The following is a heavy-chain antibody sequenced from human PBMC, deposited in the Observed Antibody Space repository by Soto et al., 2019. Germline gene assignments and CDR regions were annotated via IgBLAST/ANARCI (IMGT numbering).Heavy chain of an antibody. D-gene: IGHD3-10*01. CDR2: IIPIFGTA. CDR3: ARKNQYGSGSYFDY. Sequence: SVKVSCKASGGTFSSYAISWVRQAPGQGLEWMGGIIPIFGTANYAQKFQGRVTITADESTSTAYMELSGLRSEDTAVYYCARKNQYGSGSYFDYWGQGTLVTVSS. V-gene: IGHV1-69*13. J-gene: IGHJ4*02. CDR1: GGTFSSYA.